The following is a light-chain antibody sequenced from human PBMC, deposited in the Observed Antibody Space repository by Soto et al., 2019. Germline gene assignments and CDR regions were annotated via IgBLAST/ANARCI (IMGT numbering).Light chain of an antibody. V-gene: IGKV3D-20*02. CDR1: QSVSSSY. CDR2: GAS. J-gene: IGKJ1*01. CDR3: QQRSKWRT. Sequence: EIVLTQSPGTLSLSPGERATLSCRASQSVSSSYLAWYQQKPGQAPRLLIYGASTRATGIPARFSGSGSGTDFTLTIGRLEPGDFAVYYCQQRSKWRTFGQGTKVDIK.